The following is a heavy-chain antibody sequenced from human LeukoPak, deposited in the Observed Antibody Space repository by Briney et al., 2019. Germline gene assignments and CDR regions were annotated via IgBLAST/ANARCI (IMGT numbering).Heavy chain of an antibody. J-gene: IGHJ4*02. CDR1: GFTFSSYS. D-gene: IGHD3-16*02. V-gene: IGHV3-21*04. Sequence: GGSLRLSCAASGFTFSSYSMNWIRQAPGKGLEWVSSISSSSSYIYYADSVKGRFTISRDNSKNTLYLQMNSLRAEDTAVYYCAKEDDYVWGSYRPPGDFWGQGTLVTVSS. CDR2: ISSSSSYI. CDR3: AKEDDYVWGSYRPPGDF.